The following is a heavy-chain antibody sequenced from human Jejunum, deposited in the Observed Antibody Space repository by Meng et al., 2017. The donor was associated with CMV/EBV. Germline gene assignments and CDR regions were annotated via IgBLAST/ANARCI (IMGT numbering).Heavy chain of an antibody. CDR1: GYTFFSYD. V-gene: IGHV1-18*01. CDR3: ARGIVGTTIDL. D-gene: IGHD1-26*01. CDR2: ISTYNGKT. Sequence: QVKLVQSGAEVKKPGASVKVSCNASGYTFFSYDITWVRQAPGQGLEWMGWISTYNGKTNFAQKLLGRVTMTTDTSTNTAYMELRSLRSDDTAIYYCARGIVGTTIDLWGRGTLVTVSS. J-gene: IGHJ5*02.